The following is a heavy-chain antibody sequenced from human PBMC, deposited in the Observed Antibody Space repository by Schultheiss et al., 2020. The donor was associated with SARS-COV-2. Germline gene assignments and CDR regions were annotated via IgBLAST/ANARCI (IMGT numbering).Heavy chain of an antibody. CDR2: IKQDGSEK. J-gene: IGHJ4*02. V-gene: IGHV3-7*01. CDR3: ARGEINFDY. CDR1: GFTFSSYG. Sequence: GGSLRLSCAASGFTFSSYGMHWVRQAPGKGLEWVANIKQDGSEKYYVDSVKGRFTIFRDNAKNSLYLQMNSLRAEDTAVYYCARGEINFDYWGQGTLVTVSS.